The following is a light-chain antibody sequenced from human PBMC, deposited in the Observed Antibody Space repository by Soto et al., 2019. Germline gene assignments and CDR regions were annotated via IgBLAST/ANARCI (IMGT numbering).Light chain of an antibody. CDR3: QQYDNLPLT. V-gene: IGKV1-33*01. Sequence: DIQLTQSPSSLSASVGDRVTITCQASQDISNYLNWYQQKPGKAPKLLIYDASNLETGVPSRFSGSGSGTDFTFTISSLQPEDIATEYCQQYDNLPLTFGGGTKVEIK. CDR2: DAS. CDR1: QDISNY. J-gene: IGKJ4*01.